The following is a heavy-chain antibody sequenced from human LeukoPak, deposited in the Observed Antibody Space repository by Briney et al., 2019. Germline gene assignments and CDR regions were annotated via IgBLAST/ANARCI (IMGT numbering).Heavy chain of an antibody. CDR2: IYYSGNT. CDR3: SAGLEQYYFNY. D-gene: IGHD1/OR15-1a*01. V-gene: IGHV4-39*07. Sequence: SETLSLTCPVSGDSISSSSYYWGWIRQSPGKGLEYIGSIYYSGNTYYNPSLKSRVTISIDTSKNQFSLKLSSLTAADTAVYYCSAGLEQYYFNYWGQGTLVTVSS. J-gene: IGHJ4*02. CDR1: GDSISSSSYY.